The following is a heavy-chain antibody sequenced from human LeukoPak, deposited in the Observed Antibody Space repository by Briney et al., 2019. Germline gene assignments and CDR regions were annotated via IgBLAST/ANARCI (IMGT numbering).Heavy chain of an antibody. D-gene: IGHD5-24*01. CDR2: ISYDGSNK. V-gene: IGHV3-30-3*01. CDR3: ARDREMATIWRIWYYFDY. CDR1: GFTFSSYA. Sequence: GRSLRLSCAASGFTFSSYAMHWVRQAPGKGLEWVAVISYDGSNKYYADSVKGRSTISRDNSKNTLYLQMNSLRAEDTAVYYCARDREMATIWRIWYYFDYWGQGTLVTVSS. J-gene: IGHJ4*02.